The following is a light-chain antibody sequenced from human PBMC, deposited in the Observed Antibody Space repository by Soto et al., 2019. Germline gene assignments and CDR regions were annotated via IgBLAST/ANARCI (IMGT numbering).Light chain of an antibody. V-gene: IGKV1-27*01. CDR3: QRYYNAPFT. Sequence: DIQMTQSPSSLSASVGDRVTITCRASQSISSYLNWYQQKPGKAPKLLIYAASTLESGIPPRFSGSGSGTDFTLTINNLQPEDVATYYCQRYYNAPFTFGGGTKVEIK. CDR2: AAS. CDR1: QSISSY. J-gene: IGKJ4*01.